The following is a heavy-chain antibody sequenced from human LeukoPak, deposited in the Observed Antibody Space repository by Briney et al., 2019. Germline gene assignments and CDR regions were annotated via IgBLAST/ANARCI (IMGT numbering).Heavy chain of an antibody. CDR2: IYYSGST. Sequence: SETLSLTCTVSGGSISSYYWSWIRQPPGKGLEWIGYIYYSGSTNYNPSLKSRVTISVDTSKNQFSLKLSSVTAADTAVYYCARVQHLGQGFHYWGQGTLVTVSS. CDR1: GGSISSYY. V-gene: IGHV4-59*01. CDR3: ARVQHLGQGFHY. D-gene: IGHD3-3*02. J-gene: IGHJ4*02.